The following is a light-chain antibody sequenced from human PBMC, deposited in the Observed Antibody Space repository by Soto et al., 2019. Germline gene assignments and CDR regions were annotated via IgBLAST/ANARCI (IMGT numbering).Light chain of an antibody. J-gene: IGKJ2*01. Sequence: DIQMTQSPASLSASVGDRVTVTCRASQNIGTYFMWYQKQPGKAPKLLFYAASTLQSGVPSRFSGSGSGTDFTLTIRSLQPEDFATYYCQQSSGIPYTFGQGTKAEIK. CDR3: QQSSGIPYT. V-gene: IGKV1-39*01. CDR2: AAS. CDR1: QNIGTY.